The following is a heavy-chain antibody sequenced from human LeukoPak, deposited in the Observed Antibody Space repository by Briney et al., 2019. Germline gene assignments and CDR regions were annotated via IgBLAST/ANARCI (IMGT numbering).Heavy chain of an antibody. Sequence: GESLKISCKGSGYSFTSYWIGWVRQMPGKGLEWMGIIYPGDSDTRYNPSFQGQVTISADKSISTAYLQWSSQKASDTAMYYCARQGSGTIVHYYGMDVWGQGTTVTVSS. D-gene: IGHD2-2*01. V-gene: IGHV5-51*01. CDR1: GYSFTSYW. J-gene: IGHJ6*02. CDR3: ARQGSGTIVHYYGMDV. CDR2: IYPGDSDT.